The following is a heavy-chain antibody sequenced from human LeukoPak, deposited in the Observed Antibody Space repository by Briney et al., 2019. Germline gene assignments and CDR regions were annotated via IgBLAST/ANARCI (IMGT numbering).Heavy chain of an antibody. CDR2: INPNSGGT. J-gene: IGHJ1*01. D-gene: IGHD3-22*01. V-gene: IGHV1-2*02. CDR3: ARDAHYYDSSGYYSPEYFQH. Sequence: ASVKVSCKASGYTFTGYYMHWVRQAPGQGLEWMGWINPNSGGTNYAQKLQGRVTMTTDTSTSTAYMELRSLRSDDTAVYYCARDAHYYDSSGYYSPEYFQHWGQGTLVTVSS. CDR1: GYTFTGYY.